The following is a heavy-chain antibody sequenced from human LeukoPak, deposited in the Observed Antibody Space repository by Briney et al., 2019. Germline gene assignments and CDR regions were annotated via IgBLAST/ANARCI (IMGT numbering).Heavy chain of an antibody. V-gene: IGHV3-7*01. CDR1: GFTFSSKW. D-gene: IGHD3-10*01. CDR3: ARDYGNYGSGSASY. Sequence: GGTLRLSCAASGFTFSSKWMSWVGQAPGKGLNWVAKIKQDGSQEIYVASVKARFTIPRDNAKKSLIMQLNSLRAEDTAVYYCARDYGNYGSGSASYWGQGNLVTVSS. J-gene: IGHJ4*02. CDR2: IKQDGSQE.